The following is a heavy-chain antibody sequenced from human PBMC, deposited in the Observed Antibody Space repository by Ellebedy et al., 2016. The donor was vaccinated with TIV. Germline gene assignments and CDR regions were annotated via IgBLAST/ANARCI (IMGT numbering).Heavy chain of an antibody. Sequence: MPSETLSLTCAVSGDSIISTNWWSWVRQPPGKGLEWIGSFSQSGSTYYNPSLTSRVTISVDTSKNQFSLKLSSVTAADTAIFYCARHSTVTTIGTWGQGALVTVSS. J-gene: IGHJ5*02. CDR1: GDSIISTNW. CDR2: FSQSGST. V-gene: IGHV4-4*02. D-gene: IGHD4-17*01. CDR3: ARHSTVTTIGT.